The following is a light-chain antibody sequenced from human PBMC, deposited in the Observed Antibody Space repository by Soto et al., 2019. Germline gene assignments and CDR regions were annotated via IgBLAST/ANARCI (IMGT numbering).Light chain of an antibody. CDR3: QEHGNSPLYT. J-gene: IGKJ2*01. Sequence: EIVLTQSPGTLSLSPGERATLSCRASQSVSSNYLAWYQQKPGQAPRLLIYGASSRATGIPDRFSGSGSGTDFTLTISRLEPEDFAVYYCQEHGNSPLYTFRQGTKLEIK. CDR2: GAS. CDR1: QSVSSNY. V-gene: IGKV3-20*01.